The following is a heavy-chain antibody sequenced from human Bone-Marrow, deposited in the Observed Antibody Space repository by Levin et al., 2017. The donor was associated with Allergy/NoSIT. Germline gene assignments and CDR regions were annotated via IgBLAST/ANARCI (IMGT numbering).Heavy chain of an antibody. J-gene: IGHJ4*02. Sequence: VASVKVSCKVSGYTLTGLSMHWLRQAPGKGLEWMAGFDPEDGKRVYAENFQGRVTTTEDTSTDTAYLELASLRSEDTAMFYCATGTYDFWSGLGPFDFWGQGTLVTVSS. CDR2: FDPEDGKR. CDR1: GYTLTGLS. D-gene: IGHD3-3*01. CDR3: ATGTYDFWSGLGPFDF. V-gene: IGHV1-24*01.